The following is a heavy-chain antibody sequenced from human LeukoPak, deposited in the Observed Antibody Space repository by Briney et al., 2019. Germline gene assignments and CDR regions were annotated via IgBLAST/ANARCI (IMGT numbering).Heavy chain of an antibody. Sequence: GGSLRLSCAASGFTFSSYGMHWVRQAPGKGLEWVAVISYDGSNKYYADSVKGRFTISRDNSKNTLYLQMNSLRAEDTAVYYCARAVDTAMVSPPFDPWGQGTLVTVSS. CDR2: ISYDGSNK. J-gene: IGHJ5*02. CDR3: ARAVDTAMVSPPFDP. V-gene: IGHV3-30*03. CDR1: GFTFSSYG. D-gene: IGHD5-18*01.